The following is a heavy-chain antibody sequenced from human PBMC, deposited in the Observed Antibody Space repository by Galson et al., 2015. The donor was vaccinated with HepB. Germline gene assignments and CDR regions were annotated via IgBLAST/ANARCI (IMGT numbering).Heavy chain of an antibody. CDR1: GFTFSSYW. J-gene: IGHJ6*02. D-gene: IGHD6-19*01. CDR2: INSDGSST. Sequence: SLRLSCAASGFTFSSYWMHWVRHAPGKGLVWVSRINSDGSSTSYADSVKGRFTISRDNAKNSLYLQMNSLRAEDTAVYYCARDGSSGWYVELRTYYYYGMDVWGQGTTVTVSS. V-gene: IGHV3-74*01. CDR3: ARDGSSGWYVELRTYYYYGMDV.